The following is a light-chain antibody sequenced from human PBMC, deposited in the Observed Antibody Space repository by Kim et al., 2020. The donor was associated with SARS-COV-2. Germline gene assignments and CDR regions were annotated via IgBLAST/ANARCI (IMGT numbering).Light chain of an antibody. Sequence: GQSITTACTGTRSDVVVYNYVSWYQQHPGKAPKLMIYDVSKRPSGVSNRFSGSKSGNTASLTISGLQAEDEADYYCSSYTSSSTYVFGSGTKVTVL. CDR1: RSDVVVYNY. CDR3: SSYTSSSTYV. V-gene: IGLV2-14*04. CDR2: DVS. J-gene: IGLJ1*01.